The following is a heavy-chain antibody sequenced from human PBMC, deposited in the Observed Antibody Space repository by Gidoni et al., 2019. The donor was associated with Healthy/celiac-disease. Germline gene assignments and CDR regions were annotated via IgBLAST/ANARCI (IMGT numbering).Heavy chain of an antibody. CDR2: ISGSGGST. V-gene: IGHV3-23*01. J-gene: IGHJ4*02. CDR3: AKDLGIAVAGITFDY. CDR1: GFTFRSYA. Sequence: EVQLLESGGGLVQPGGSLRLSCAASGFTFRSYAMSWVRQAPGKGLEWVSAISGSGGSTYYADSVKGRFTISRDNSKNTLYLQMNSLRAEDTAVYYCAKDLGIAVAGITFDYWGQGTLVTVSS. D-gene: IGHD6-19*01.